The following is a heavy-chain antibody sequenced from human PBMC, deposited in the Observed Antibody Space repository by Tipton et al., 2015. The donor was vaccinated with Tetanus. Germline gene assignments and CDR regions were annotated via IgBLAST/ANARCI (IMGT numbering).Heavy chain of an antibody. Sequence: TLSLTCTVSGASIRGGTFYWGWIRQPPGKGLEWIGSIYESGGTYCIPSLKSRVTISVDTSTNQFSLTLNSMAAADTGVYYCARHQSGYFTPFDYWGQGKLVTVSS. CDR2: IYESGGT. D-gene: IGHD3-3*01. CDR3: ARHQSGYFTPFDY. J-gene: IGHJ4*02. CDR1: GASIRGGTFY. V-gene: IGHV4-39*01.